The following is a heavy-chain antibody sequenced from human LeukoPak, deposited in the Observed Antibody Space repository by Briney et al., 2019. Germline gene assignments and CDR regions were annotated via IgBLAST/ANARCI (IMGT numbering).Heavy chain of an antibody. CDR3: ATETWYFAS. Sequence: ASVKVSCKTSGYTFTDHHMHWVRQAPGQGLEWMGRVDPKSGGTIYAQNFQGRVAMTSDTSTSTASMEVSSLKSDDTAVYYCATETWYFASWGLGTLVTVSS. CDR1: GYTFTDHH. V-gene: IGHV1-2*02. CDR2: VDPKSGGT. J-gene: IGHJ4*02. D-gene: IGHD1-14*01.